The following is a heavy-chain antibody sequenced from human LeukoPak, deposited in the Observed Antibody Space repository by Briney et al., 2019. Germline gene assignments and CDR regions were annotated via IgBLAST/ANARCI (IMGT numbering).Heavy chain of an antibody. V-gene: IGHV4-34*01. CDR2: IYHSGST. CDR1: GGSFSGYY. J-gene: IGHJ4*02. D-gene: IGHD5-18*01. Sequence: SETLSLTCAVYGGSFSGYYWSWIRQPPGKGLEWIGEIYHSGSTNYNPSLKSRVTISVDESKNQFSLKLSSVTAADTAVYYCARLVDTAMVNDYWGQGTLVTVSS. CDR3: ARLVDTAMVNDY.